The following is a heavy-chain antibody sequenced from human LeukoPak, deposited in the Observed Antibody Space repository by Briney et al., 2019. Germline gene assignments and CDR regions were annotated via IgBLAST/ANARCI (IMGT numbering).Heavy chain of an antibody. J-gene: IGHJ4*02. CDR1: GFTVSTYY. CDR2: IKPDGGEK. V-gene: IGHV3-7*03. CDR3: PRGTHSIHY. D-gene: IGHD5-18*01. Sequence: GGSLRLSCAASGFTVSTYYRSWVGQAPGMRPEWVANIKPDGGEKSYVDSVKGRFTVSRHNAKNSLYPQLSSLRAEDTAVYYCPRGTHSIHYWAPGTLITASS.